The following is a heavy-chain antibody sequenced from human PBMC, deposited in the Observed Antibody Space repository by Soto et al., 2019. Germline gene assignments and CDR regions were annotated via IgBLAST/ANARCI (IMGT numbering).Heavy chain of an antibody. CDR3: ARVYYDFWSGYHGYYFDY. CDR2: IYYSGST. J-gene: IGHJ4*02. Sequence: SETLSLTCTVSGGSISSYYWSWIRQPPGKGLEWIGYIYYSGSTNYNPSLKSRVTISVDTSKNQFSLKLSSVTAADTAVYYCARVYYDFWSGYHGYYFDYWGQGTLVTVSS. V-gene: IGHV4-59*01. CDR1: GGSISSYY. D-gene: IGHD3-3*01.